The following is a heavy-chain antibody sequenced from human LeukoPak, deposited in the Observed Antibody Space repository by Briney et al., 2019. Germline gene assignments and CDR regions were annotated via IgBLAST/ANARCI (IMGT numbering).Heavy chain of an antibody. Sequence: GRSLRLSCAASGFTFSSYAMHWVRQAPGKGLEWVAVISYDGSNKYYADSVKGRFTISRDNSKNTLYLQVNSLRAEDTAVYYCAREGALAAAVGFDYWGQGTLVTVSS. CDR1: GFTFSSYA. CDR2: ISYDGSNK. J-gene: IGHJ4*02. V-gene: IGHV3-30*04. CDR3: AREGALAAAVGFDY. D-gene: IGHD6-13*01.